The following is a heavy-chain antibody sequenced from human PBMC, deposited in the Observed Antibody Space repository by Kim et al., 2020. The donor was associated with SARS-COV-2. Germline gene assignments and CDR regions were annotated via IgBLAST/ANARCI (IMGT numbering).Heavy chain of an antibody. J-gene: IGHJ4*02. CDR3: AKDGDYGDYSGY. Sequence: YADPVKGRSTISRDNSKNTLYLQMNSLRAEDTAVYYCAKDGDYGDYSGYWGQGTLVTVSS. V-gene: IGHV3-23*01. D-gene: IGHD4-17*01.